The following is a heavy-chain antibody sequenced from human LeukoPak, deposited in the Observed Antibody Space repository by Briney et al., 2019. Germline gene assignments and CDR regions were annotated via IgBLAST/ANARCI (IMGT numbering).Heavy chain of an antibody. CDR2: ISWDGGST. Sequence: GGSLRLSCAASGFTFDDYAMHWVRQAPGKGLEWVSLISWDGGSTYYADSVKGRFTISRDNSKNSLYLQMNSLRAEDTALYYCAKGGSVAGPEGDYYYYYMDVWGKGTTVTVSS. J-gene: IGHJ6*03. V-gene: IGHV3-43D*03. CDR3: AKGGSVAGPEGDYYYYYMDV. D-gene: IGHD6-19*01. CDR1: GFTFDDYA.